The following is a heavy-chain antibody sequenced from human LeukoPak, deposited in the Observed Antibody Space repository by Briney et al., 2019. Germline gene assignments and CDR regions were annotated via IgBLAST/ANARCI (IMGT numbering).Heavy chain of an antibody. CDR1: GFTFNDHY. D-gene: IGHD6-19*01. Sequence: PGGSLRLSCAASGFTFNDHYMDWVRQAPGKGLEWVGRTRNKAHSYTTAYAASVKGRFTISRDDSKSSLYLQMNSLKTEDTAVYYCARGSTGWPGKRGDYWGQGTMVNVSS. J-gene: IGHJ4*02. CDR2: TRNKAHSYTT. CDR3: ARGSTGWPGKRGDY. V-gene: IGHV3-72*01.